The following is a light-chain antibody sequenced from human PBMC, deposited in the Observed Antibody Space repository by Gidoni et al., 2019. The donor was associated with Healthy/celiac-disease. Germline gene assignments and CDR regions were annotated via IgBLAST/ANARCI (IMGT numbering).Light chain of an antibody. CDR3: QQSYSTPPFT. V-gene: IGKV1-39*01. J-gene: IGKJ3*01. CDR1: QSISSY. CDR2: AAS. Sequence: EIQMTKSPTSLSASVGDRITITCRASQSISSYFNWYQQKPGKAPKLLIYAASSLQSGVPSRFSGSGSGTDFTLTISSLQPEDFATYYCQQSYSTPPFTFGPGTKVDIK.